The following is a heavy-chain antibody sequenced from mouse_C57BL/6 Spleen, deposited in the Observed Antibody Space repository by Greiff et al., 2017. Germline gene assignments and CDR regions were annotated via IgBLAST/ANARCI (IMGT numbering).Heavy chain of an antibody. CDR1: GFTFSDYG. D-gene: IGHD2-3*01. V-gene: IGHV5-17*01. CDR2: ISSGSSTI. Sequence: EVNLVESGGGLVKPGGSLKLSCAASGFTFSDYGMHWVRQAPEKGLEWVGYISSGSSTIYYADTVKGRCTISRDDAKNTLFVQMTSLRSEDTAMYDCARWAYGGYYFAYWGQGTLVTVAA. J-gene: IGHJ3*01. CDR3: ARWAYGGYYFAY.